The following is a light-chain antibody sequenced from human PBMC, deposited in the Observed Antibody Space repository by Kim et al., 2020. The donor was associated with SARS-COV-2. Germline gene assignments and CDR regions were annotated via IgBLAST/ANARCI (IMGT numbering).Light chain of an antibody. J-gene: IGKJ4*01. V-gene: IGKV1-33*01. CDR3: QQYDQLPLT. Sequence: DIQMTQSPSSLSASVGDRVTITCRASQHINQYLNWYQQKPGKAPKLLINGASSLEMGAPSRFSGSGFGTYFTLTIASLEPEDAAAYYCQQYDQLPLTFGGGTKVDIK. CDR2: GAS. CDR1: QHINQY.